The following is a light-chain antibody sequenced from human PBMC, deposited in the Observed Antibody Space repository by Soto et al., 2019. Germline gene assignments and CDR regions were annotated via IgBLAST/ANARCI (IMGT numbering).Light chain of an antibody. V-gene: IGKV1-33*01. CDR1: QDVRKY. CDR3: QQYDNLPLT. J-gene: IGKJ4*01. Sequence: IPIIESPSFLSASVGYRVTITCRASQDVRKYLNWYQQKPGKAPKLLIYDASNLETGVPSRFSGSGSGTDFTFTISSLQPEDIATYHCQQYDNLPLTFGGGTKVDIK. CDR2: DAS.